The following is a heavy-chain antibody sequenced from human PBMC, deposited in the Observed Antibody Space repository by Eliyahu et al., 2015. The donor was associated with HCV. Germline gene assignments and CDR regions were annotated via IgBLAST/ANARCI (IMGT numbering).Heavy chain of an antibody. CDR1: GFXFXTYA. Sequence: EVQLLESGGGLLQPGGSLRLSCAAXGFXFXTYARSWVRQAPGKGLEWVSAISGRGGSTYYADSVKGRFTISRDNSKNTLYLQMNSLRAEDTAVYYCAKGEYCSSTTCYAGVKDYWGQGTLVTVSS. J-gene: IGHJ4*02. V-gene: IGHV3-23*01. D-gene: IGHD2-2*01. CDR2: ISGRGGST. CDR3: AKGEYCSSTTCYAGVKDY.